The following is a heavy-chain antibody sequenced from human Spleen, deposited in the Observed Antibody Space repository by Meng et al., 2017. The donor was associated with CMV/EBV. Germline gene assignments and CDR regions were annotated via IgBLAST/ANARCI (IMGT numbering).Heavy chain of an antibody. CDR1: GFSFSSYG. D-gene: IGHD3-10*01. Sequence: GGSLRLSCAASGFSFSSYGMSWVRHAPGEGREWVSAISGSGDVTYYRDSVKGQFTISRDNSKNTLYLQMNSLRAEDTAIYYCAKILVTTGRFFDYWGQGTLVTVSS. V-gene: IGHV3-23*01. J-gene: IGHJ4*02. CDR3: AKILVTTGRFFDY. CDR2: ISGSGDVT.